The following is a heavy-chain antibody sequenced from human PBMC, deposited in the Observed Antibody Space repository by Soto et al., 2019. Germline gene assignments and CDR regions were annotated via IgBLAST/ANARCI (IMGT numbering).Heavy chain of an antibody. CDR3: ARASQGGNRRFVRPFDY. V-gene: IGHV4-34*01. CDR2: INHSGST. D-gene: IGHD3-10*01. Sequence: SETLSLTCAVYGGSFSGYYWSWIRQPPGKGLEWIGEINHSGSTNYNPSLKSRVTISVDTSKNQFSLKLSSVTAADTAVYYCARASQGGNRRFVRPFDYWGQGTLVTVSS. J-gene: IGHJ4*02. CDR1: GGSFSGYY.